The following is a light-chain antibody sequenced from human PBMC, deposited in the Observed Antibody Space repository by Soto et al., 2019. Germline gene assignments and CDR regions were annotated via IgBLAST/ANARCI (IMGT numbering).Light chain of an antibody. CDR3: SSYTSSTPYV. J-gene: IGLJ1*01. Sequence: QAVVTQPASVSGSPGQSITISCTGTSSDVGGYNYVSWYQQHPGKAPKLMIYGVSYRPSGVSNRFSGSKSGNTASLTISGLQAEDEADYYCSSYTSSTPYVFGTGTKLTVL. V-gene: IGLV2-14*01. CDR2: GVS. CDR1: SSDVGGYNY.